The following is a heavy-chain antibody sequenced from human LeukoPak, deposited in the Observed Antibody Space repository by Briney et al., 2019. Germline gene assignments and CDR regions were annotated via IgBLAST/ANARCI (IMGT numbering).Heavy chain of an antibody. D-gene: IGHD2-15*01. J-gene: IGHJ5*02. CDR3: ARDLRDCSGGSCYSSWFDP. CDR2: ISYDGSNK. CDR1: GFTFSSYA. V-gene: IGHV3-30*04. Sequence: GRSLRLSGAASGFTFSSYAMHWVRQAPGKGLEWVAVISYDGSNKYYADSVKGRFTISRDNSKNTLYLQMNSLRAEDTAVYYCARDLRDCSGGSCYSSWFDPWGQGTLVTVSS.